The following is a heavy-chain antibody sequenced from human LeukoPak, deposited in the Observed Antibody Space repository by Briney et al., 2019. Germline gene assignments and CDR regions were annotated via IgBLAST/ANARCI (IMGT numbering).Heavy chain of an antibody. CDR1: GFTFSSSW. CDR3: VRDGRPLDY. J-gene: IGHJ4*02. CDR2: IKQDGTEE. D-gene: IGHD3/OR15-3a*01. Sequence: GGSLRLSCVASGFTFSSSWMSWVRRAPGKGLEWVANIKQDGTEEYYVDSVRGRFSISKDNAKNSLYLQMNSLRAEDTAVYYCVRDGRPLDYWGQGTLVIVS. V-gene: IGHV3-7*01.